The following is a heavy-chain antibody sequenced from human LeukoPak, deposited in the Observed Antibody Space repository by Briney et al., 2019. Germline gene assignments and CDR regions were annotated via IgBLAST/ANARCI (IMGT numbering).Heavy chain of an antibody. V-gene: IGHV1-8*03. J-gene: IGHJ4*02. CDR1: GYTFTTYD. CDR3: ARAGGDY. Sequence: ASVKVSCKASGYTFTTYDINWVRQATGQGLEWMAWMNPNNGNTGYAQKFQGRVTITRNSSISTAYMELSSLRSEDTAVYYCARAGGDYWGQGTLVTVSS. D-gene: IGHD3-16*01. CDR2: MNPNNGNT.